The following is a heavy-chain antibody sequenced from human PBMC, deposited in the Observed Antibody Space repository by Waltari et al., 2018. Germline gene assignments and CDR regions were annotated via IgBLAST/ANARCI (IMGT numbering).Heavy chain of an antibody. Sequence: QLQLQESGPGLVKPSETLSLTCTVSRSSIRNNNYYWGWVSQPPGKGMEWIGSVYKSGTTYYNPSLKSRVTISVDTSNNQFSLKLNSVTAADTAVYYCVRGYPDIVATISDYWGQGTLVIVSS. CDR1: RSSIRNNNYY. CDR3: VRGYPDIVATISDY. J-gene: IGHJ4*02. V-gene: IGHV4-39*07. D-gene: IGHD5-12*01. CDR2: VYKSGTT.